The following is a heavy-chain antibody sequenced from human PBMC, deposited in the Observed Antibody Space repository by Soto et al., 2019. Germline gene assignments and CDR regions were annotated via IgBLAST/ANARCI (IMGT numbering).Heavy chain of an antibody. V-gene: IGHV3-23*01. Sequence: GGSLRLSCAASGFPFSKYGMSWVRPAPGKGLDWVSTISSSGDSTFYTDSVKGRFTISRDNSKNTVSLQMNSLRAEDTAVYYCAKDGALVRGVILDYYYGMDVWGQGTTVTVSS. J-gene: IGHJ6*02. D-gene: IGHD3-10*01. CDR1: GFPFSKYG. CDR2: ISSSGDST. CDR3: AKDGALVRGVILDYYYGMDV.